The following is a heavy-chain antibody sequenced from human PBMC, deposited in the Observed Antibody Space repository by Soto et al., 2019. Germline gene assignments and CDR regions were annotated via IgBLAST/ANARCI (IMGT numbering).Heavy chain of an antibody. CDR1: TFSRYW. D-gene: IGHD3-10*01. J-gene: IGHJ6*03. CDR2: IRQDGSEK. Sequence: TFSRYWMTWVRLAPWKGLEWVANIRQDGSEKYYVDSVKGRFTISRDNAKNSLSLQMNNLRPDDTAVYYCARAGSNYFASGSSLPYYMDVWGKGTTVTVSS. CDR3: ARAGSNYFASGSSLPYYMDV. V-gene: IGHV3-7*01.